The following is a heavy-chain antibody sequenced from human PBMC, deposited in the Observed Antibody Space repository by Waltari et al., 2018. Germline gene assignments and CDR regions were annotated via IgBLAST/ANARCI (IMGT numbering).Heavy chain of an antibody. CDR1: GFTFSSYG. Sequence: QVQLVESGGGVVQPGGSLRLSCAASGFTFSSYGMHWVRQAPGKGLEWVAFIQYDGSNKYYADSVKGRFTISRDNSKNTLYLQMNSLRAEDTAVYYCAKDVGYWGQGTLVTVSS. CDR2: IQYDGSNK. CDR3: AKDVGY. V-gene: IGHV3-30*02. J-gene: IGHJ4*02.